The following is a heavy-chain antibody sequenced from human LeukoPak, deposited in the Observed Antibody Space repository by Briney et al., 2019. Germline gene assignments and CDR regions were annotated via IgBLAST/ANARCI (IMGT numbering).Heavy chain of an antibody. D-gene: IGHD5-24*01. CDR3: ARDEEMATPVPYFDY. CDR1: GGTFSSYA. Sequence: GASVKVSCKASGGTFSSYAISWVRQAPGQGLEWMGRIIPILGIANYAQKFQGRVTITADKSTSTAYMELSSLRSEDTAVYYCARDEEMATPVPYFDYWGQGALVTVSS. J-gene: IGHJ4*02. CDR2: IIPILGIA. V-gene: IGHV1-69*04.